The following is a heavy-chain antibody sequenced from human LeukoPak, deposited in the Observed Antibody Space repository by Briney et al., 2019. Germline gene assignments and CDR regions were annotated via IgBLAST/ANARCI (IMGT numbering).Heavy chain of an antibody. CDR1: GFTFSTYT. D-gene: IGHD6-13*01. CDR3: ARMSTSSWYVCDY. Sequence: GGSLRLSCAASGFTFSTYTMNWVRQVPGKGLEWVSSISGSGTYIYYADSVKGRFTISRDNAENSLYLQMSSLRAEDTAVYYCARMSTSSWYVCDYWGQGTLVTVSS. V-gene: IGHV3-21*01. CDR2: ISGSGTYI. J-gene: IGHJ4*02.